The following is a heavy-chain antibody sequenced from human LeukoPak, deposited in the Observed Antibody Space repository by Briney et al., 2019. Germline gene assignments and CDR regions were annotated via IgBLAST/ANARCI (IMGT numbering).Heavy chain of an antibody. D-gene: IGHD6-6*01. CDR3: ARHRPGPYDY. CDR1: GVSINNYY. J-gene: IGHJ4*02. CDR2: IYYSGST. Sequence: PSETLSLTCTISGVSINNYYWSWIRQPPGKGLEWIGYIYYSGSTTYNPSLKSRVTISVDTSKNQFSLSLSSVTAADTAVYYCARHRPGPYDYWGQGTLVTVSS. V-gene: IGHV4-59*08.